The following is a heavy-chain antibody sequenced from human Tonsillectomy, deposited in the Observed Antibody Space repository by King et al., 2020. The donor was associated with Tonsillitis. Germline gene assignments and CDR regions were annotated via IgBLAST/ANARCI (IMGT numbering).Heavy chain of an antibody. D-gene: IGHD3-10*01. V-gene: IGHV3-30*18. J-gene: IGHJ4*02. CDR1: GFTFSSYG. CDR3: AKDVGETAGDY. Sequence: VQLVESGGGVVQPGRSLRLSCAAFGFTFSSYGMHWVRQAPGKGLEWVAVISYDGSNKYYADSVKGRFTISRDNSKNTLYLQMNSLRAEDTAVYYCAKDVGETAGDYWGQGTLVTVSS. CDR2: ISYDGSNK.